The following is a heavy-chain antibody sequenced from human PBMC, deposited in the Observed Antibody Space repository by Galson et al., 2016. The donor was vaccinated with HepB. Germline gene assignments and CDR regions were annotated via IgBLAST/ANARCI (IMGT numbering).Heavy chain of an antibody. Sequence: SLRLSCAASGFTIPFSNVWMTWVRQAPGKGLEWVGRIKGKPDGGTTDYAAPVKGRFLISRHDSKNTLFLQMSSLKTEDTAMYYCTTLRPDYYESSGYLSNWGQGTLFTVSS. D-gene: IGHD3-22*01. CDR2: IKGKPDGGTT. V-gene: IGHV3-15*01. CDR1: GFTIPFSNVW. J-gene: IGHJ1*01. CDR3: TTLRPDYYESSGYLSN.